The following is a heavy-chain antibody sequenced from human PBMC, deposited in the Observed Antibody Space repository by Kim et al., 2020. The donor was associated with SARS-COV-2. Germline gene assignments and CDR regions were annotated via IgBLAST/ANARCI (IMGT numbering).Heavy chain of an antibody. J-gene: IGHJ3*02. D-gene: IGHD1-26*01. Sequence: YNPSLKSRVTISVDTSKNQFSLKLSSVTAADTAVYYCARGPVGATGAFDIWGQGTMVTVSS. V-gene: IGHV4-34*01. CDR3: ARGPVGATGAFDI.